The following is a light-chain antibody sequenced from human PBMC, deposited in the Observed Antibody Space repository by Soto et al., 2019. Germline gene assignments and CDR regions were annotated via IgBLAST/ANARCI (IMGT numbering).Light chain of an antibody. CDR2: DNN. CDR3: GTWDSSLSAGV. J-gene: IGLJ2*01. CDR1: SSNIGNND. V-gene: IGLV1-51*01. Sequence: QSVLTQPPSVSAAPGQKVTISCSGRSSNIGNNDVSWYQQLPGTAPKLLIYDNNKRPSGIPDRFSGSRSGTSATLGITGLQTGDEADYYCGTWDSSLSAGVFGGGTKVTVL.